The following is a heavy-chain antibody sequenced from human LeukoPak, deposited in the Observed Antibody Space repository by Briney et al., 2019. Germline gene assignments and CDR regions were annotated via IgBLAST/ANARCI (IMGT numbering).Heavy chain of an antibody. V-gene: IGHV3-53*01. CDR1: GFTVSSNY. D-gene: IGHD2-21*02. J-gene: IGHJ4*02. CDR3: ATSVVVTAIRTRVFDY. CDR2: IYSGGST. Sequence: GGSPRLSCAASGFTVSSNYMSWVRQAPGKGLEWVSVIYSGGSTYYADSVKGRFTISRDNSKNALYLQMNSLRAEDTAVYYCATSVVVTAIRTRVFDYWGQGTLVTVSS.